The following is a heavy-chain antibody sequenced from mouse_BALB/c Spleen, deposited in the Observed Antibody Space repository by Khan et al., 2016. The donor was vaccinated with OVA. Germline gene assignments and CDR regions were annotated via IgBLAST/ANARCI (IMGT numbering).Heavy chain of an antibody. CDR1: GFNIKDYY. V-gene: IGHV14-4*02. J-gene: IGHJ3*01. D-gene: IGHD3-1*01. CDR3: NRAGVRFAY. CDR2: IDPENGDT. Sequence: VQLQQSGAELVRSGASVKLSCTASGFNIKDYYLHWVKQRPKQGLEWIGWIDPENGDTEYAPKFQGKATMTADTSSNTAYLQLSSLTSEDTTVYYCNRAGVRFAYWGQGTLVTVSA.